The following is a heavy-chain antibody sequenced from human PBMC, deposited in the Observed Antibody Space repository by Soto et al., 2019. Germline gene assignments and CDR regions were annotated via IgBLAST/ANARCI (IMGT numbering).Heavy chain of an antibody. CDR3: ARLAPCIGGICYSRALDY. D-gene: IGHD2-15*01. CDR1: GYTCSTYG. J-gene: IGHJ4*02. V-gene: IGHV1-18*01. Sequence: QVQLQQSGAEVKKPGASLKVSCKASGYTCSTYGIRWVRQAPGQGLEWMGWITPYNGDTNYAQRLQGRVTMTTDISTNTAYTEVRSLRSDDTAVYYCARLAPCIGGICYSRALDYWGQGTLVTVSS. CDR2: ITPYNGDT.